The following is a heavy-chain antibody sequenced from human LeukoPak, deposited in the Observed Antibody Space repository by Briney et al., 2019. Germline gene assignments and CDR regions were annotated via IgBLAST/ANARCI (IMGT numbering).Heavy chain of an antibody. D-gene: IGHD3-16*01. J-gene: IGHJ5*02. CDR3: ARGDYYAGGGRNWFDP. CDR1: GGSISSGGYY. V-gene: IGHV4-31*03. Sequence: ASETLSLTCTVAGGSISSGGYYWRWIRQHPGKGLEWIGYVYYGGSTYYNPSLKSRLTISVDTSKNQFSLGLTSVTAADTAVYYCARGDYYAGGGRNWFDPWGQGTLVTVSS. CDR2: VYYGGST.